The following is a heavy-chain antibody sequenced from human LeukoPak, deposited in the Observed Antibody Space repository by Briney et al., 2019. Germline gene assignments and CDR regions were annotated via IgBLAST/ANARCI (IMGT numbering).Heavy chain of an antibody. CDR2: IYSGDSHT. J-gene: IGHJ4*02. D-gene: IGHD1-1*01. V-gene: IGHV5-51*01. Sequence: GESLKISCKGSGYTFTYWIGWVRQMPGKGLEWMGIIYSGDSHTKYSPSFQGRVTISADKSISTAYLQWSSLEASDTAMYYCARHESRGNDDYWGQGTLVTVSS. CDR3: ARHESRGNDDY. CDR1: GYTFTYW.